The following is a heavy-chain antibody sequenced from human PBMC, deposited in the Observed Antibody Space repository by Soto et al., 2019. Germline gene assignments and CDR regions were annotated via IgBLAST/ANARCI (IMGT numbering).Heavy chain of an antibody. CDR1: GFTFTRYS. V-gene: IGHV3-21*06. CDR3: ARESEDLTSNFDY. Sequence: GSLRLSCAASGFTFTRYSMNWVRQAPGKGLEWVSSISSTTNYIYYGDSMKGRFTISRDDAKNSLYLEMNSLRAEDTAVYYCARESEDLTSNFDYWGQGTLVTVSS. J-gene: IGHJ4*02. CDR2: ISSTTNYI.